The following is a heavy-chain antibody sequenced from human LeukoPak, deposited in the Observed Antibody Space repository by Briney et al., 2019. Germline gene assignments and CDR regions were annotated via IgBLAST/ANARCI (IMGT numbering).Heavy chain of an antibody. CDR1: GFTFSSYA. J-gene: IGHJ6*02. CDR2: ISYDGSNK. Sequence: GGSLRLSCAASGFTFSSYAMHWVRQAPGKGLEWVAVISYDGSNKYYADSVKGRFTISRDNYKNTLYLQMNSLRAEDTAVYYCARVEYWGSKIYYYGMDVWRQGTTVTVSS. D-gene: IGHD2-8*02. V-gene: IGHV3-30-3*01. CDR3: ARVEYWGSKIYYYGMDV.